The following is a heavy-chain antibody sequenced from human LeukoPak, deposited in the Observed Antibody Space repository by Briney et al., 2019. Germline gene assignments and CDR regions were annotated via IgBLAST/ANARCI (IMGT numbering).Heavy chain of an antibody. CDR3: ARQRGEALDY. D-gene: IGHD2-21*01. CDR2: IYYSGST. Sequence: PSQTLSLTCTVSGGSISSYYWSWIRQPPGKGLEWIWYIYYSGSTNYNPSLKSQVTISVDTSKNQFSLKLSSVTAADTAVYYCARQRGEALDYWGQGTLVTVSS. J-gene: IGHJ4*02. CDR1: GGSISSYY. V-gene: IGHV4-59*08.